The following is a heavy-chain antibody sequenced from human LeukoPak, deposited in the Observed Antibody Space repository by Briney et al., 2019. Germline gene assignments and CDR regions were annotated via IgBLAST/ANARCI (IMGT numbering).Heavy chain of an antibody. V-gene: IGHV3-30-3*01. CDR3: AGGDYVNY. Sequence: GGSLRLSCAASGFTFSSYAMHWVRQAPGKGLEWVAVISYDGSNKYYADSVKGRFTISRDNSKNTLYLQMNSLRAEDTAVYCCAGGDYVNYWGQGTLVTVSS. CDR2: ISYDGSNK. J-gene: IGHJ4*02. D-gene: IGHD4-17*01. CDR1: GFTFSSYA.